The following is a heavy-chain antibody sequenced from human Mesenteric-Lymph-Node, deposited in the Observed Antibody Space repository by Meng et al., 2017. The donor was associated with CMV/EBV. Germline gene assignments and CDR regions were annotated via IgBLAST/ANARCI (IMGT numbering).Heavy chain of an antibody. CDR2: ISGSDSYI. J-gene: IGHJ4*02. D-gene: IGHD3-10*01. Sequence: CEASGFTFSTYSMNWVRQAPGKGLEWVSSISGSDSYIYYVDSVKGRFTISRDNAKNSLYLQMNGLRAEDTAVYYCARETYSGSGSDYWGLGTLVTVSS. V-gene: IGHV3-21*01. CDR1: GFTFSTYS. CDR3: ARETYSGSGSDY.